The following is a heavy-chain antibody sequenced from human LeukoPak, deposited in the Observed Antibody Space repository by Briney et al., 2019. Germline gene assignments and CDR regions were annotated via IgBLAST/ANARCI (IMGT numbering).Heavy chain of an antibody. CDR3: ARTCSGGSCGY. CDR2: ISAYNGNT. J-gene: IGHJ4*02. D-gene: IGHD2-15*01. V-gene: IGHV1-18*01. Sequence: ASVKVSCKTSGYTFSGYYIHWVRQAPGQGLEWMGWISAYNGNTNYAQKLQGRVTMTTDTSTSTAYMELRSLRSDDTAVYYCARTCSGGSCGYWGQGTLVTVSS. CDR1: GYTFSGYY.